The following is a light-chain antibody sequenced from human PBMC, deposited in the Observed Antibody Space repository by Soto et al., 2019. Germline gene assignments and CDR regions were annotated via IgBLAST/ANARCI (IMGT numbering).Light chain of an antibody. CDR2: GAS. V-gene: IGKV3-15*01. CDR1: QSISSN. J-gene: IGKJ2*01. CDR3: QQYDNWPPTYT. Sequence: EIVMTQSPATLSMSPGERATLSCRASQSISSNLAWYQQKPGQAPRLLIYGASNRATCIPARFSGGGSGTEFTLTISSLQSEDFAVYYCQQYDNWPPTYTFGQGTKLEIK.